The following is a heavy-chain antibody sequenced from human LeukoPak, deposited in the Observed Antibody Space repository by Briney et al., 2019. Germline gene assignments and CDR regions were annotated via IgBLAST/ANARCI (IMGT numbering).Heavy chain of an antibody. CDR2: IIPIFGTA. Sequence: GSSVKVSCKASGGTFSSYAISWVRQAPGQGLGWMGGIIPIFGTANYAQKFQGRVTITADESTSTAYMELSSLRSEDTAVYYCARRKERGYSGYDSPFDYWGQGTLVTVSS. CDR1: GGTFSSYA. J-gene: IGHJ4*02. D-gene: IGHD5-12*01. V-gene: IGHV1-69*01. CDR3: ARRKERGYSGYDSPFDY.